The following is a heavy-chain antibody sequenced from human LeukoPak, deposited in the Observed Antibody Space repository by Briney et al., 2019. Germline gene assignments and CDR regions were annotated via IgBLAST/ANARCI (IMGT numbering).Heavy chain of an antibody. CDR2: INAGNGNT. Sequence: ASVKVSCKASGYTFTSYAMHWVRQAPGQRLEWMGWINAGNGNTKYSQEFQGRVTITRDTSASTAYMELSSLISEDMAVYYCARSSRAAVSNWFDPWGQGTLVTVSS. V-gene: IGHV1-3*03. CDR1: GYTFTSYA. J-gene: IGHJ5*02. CDR3: ARSSRAAVSNWFDP. D-gene: IGHD6-13*01.